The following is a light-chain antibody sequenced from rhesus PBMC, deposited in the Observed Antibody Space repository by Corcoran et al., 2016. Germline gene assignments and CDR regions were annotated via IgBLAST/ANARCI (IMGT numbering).Light chain of an antibody. CDR2: GSS. J-gene: IGKJ4*01. CDR1: ESVSTN. CDR3: QQFTAWPLT. Sequence: IVMTQSPATLSLSPGERATLSCRASESVSTNLAWYHQNPGQPPRLLIYGSSTRATGIPDRFVGRGAGTDLTLTISSLAPEDFAVYFCQQFTAWPLTFGGGTKVEIK. V-gene: IGKV3-42*03.